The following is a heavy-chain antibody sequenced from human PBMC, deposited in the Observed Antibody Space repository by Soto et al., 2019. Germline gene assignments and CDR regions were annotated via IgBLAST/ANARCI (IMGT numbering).Heavy chain of an antibody. V-gene: IGHV4-59*08. J-gene: IGHJ4*02. D-gene: IGHD1-26*01. CDR1: GGSISNYY. Sequence: QVQLQESGPGLVKPSETLSLTCTVSGGSISNYYWSWIRQPPGKGLEWIGYIYYSGSTNYNASLKSRVTISVDTSNTQFSLTLSSVTAADAAVYYCAGDIRSGSYRFDYWGQGTLVTVSS. CDR3: AGDIRSGSYRFDY. CDR2: IYYSGST.